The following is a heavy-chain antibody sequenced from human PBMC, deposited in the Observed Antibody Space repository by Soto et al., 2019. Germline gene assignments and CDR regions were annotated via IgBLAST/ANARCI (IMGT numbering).Heavy chain of an antibody. CDR3: AHIKGVLRGVADYHPGMDV. Sequence: QITLKESGPTLVRPTQTLTLTCSFSGFSLTTRGVGVSWIRQPPGKALEWLALIYWDNDKRYSPSLKDRLTITKDTSKNKVVLTITNVDPVDTATYACAHIKGVLRGVADYHPGMDVWGPGTRFTVSS. D-gene: IGHD3-10*01. V-gene: IGHV2-5*02. CDR2: IYWDNDK. J-gene: IGHJ6*02. CDR1: GFSLTTRGVG.